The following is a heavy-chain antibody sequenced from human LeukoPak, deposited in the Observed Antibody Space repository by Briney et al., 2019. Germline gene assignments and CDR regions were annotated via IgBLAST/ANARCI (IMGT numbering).Heavy chain of an antibody. J-gene: IGHJ4*02. CDR1: GGTFSSYA. Sequence: SVKVSCKASGGTFSSYAISWVRQASGQGLEWMGGIIPIFGTANYAQKFQGRVTITTDESASTAYMELSSLRSEDTAVYYCASSGYKRQFDYWGQGTLVTVSS. V-gene: IGHV1-69*05. D-gene: IGHD5-18*01. CDR2: IIPIFGTA. CDR3: ASSGYKRQFDY.